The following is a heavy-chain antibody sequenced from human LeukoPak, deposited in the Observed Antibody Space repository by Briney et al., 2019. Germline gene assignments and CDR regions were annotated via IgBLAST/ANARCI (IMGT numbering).Heavy chain of an antibody. CDR3: ARDLGGRDY. V-gene: IGHV4-61*02. J-gene: IGHJ4*02. CDR1: GGSISSGGYY. CDR2: IYTSGST. D-gene: IGHD2-15*01. Sequence: SETLSLTCTVSGGSISSGGYYWSWIRQPAGKGLEWIGRIYTSGSTNYNPSLKSRVTMSVDTSKNQFSLKLSSVTAADTAVYYCARDLGGRDYWGQGTLVTVSS.